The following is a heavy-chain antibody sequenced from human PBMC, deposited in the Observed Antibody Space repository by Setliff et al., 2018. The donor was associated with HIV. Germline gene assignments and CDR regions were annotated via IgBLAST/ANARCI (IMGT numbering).Heavy chain of an antibody. CDR3: ARGVAAAGMLMDV. J-gene: IGHJ6*03. V-gene: IGHV4-4*07. CDR2: IHTSDTT. CDR1: GGPVSTYY. Sequence: SETLSLTCTVSGGPVSTYYWSWIRQPAGKGLEWIGRIHTSDTTRYNPSLQSRVAMSVDTSKNQFSLKLTSVSAADTAVYYCARGVAAAGMLMDVWGKGTTVTVSS. D-gene: IGHD6-13*01.